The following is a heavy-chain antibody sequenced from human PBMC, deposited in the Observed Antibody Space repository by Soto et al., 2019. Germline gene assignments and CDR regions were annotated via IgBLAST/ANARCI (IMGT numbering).Heavy chain of an antibody. Sequence: QVQLVQSGAEVKKPGASVKVSCKASGYTFTSYGISWVRQAPGQGLEWLGWISAYNGNTNYARNLQGRVTVTADTSTTTAYIELRSLRSDDTAVYYCARYRGIVIVGGTIPDYWGQGTLVTVSS. CDR1: GYTFTSYG. V-gene: IGHV1-18*01. J-gene: IGHJ4*02. CDR2: ISAYNGNT. CDR3: ARYRGIVIVGGTIPDY. D-gene: IGHD1-26*01.